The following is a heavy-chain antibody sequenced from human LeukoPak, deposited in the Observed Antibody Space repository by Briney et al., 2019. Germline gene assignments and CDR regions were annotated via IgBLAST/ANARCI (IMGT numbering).Heavy chain of an antibody. CDR2: IYTSGST. Sequence: PSQTLSLTCTASGGSISSGSYYWSWIRQPAGKGLEWIGRIYTSGSTNYNPSLKSRVTISVDTSKNQFSLKLSSVTAADTAVYYCASIPSLEYYFDYWGQGTLVTVSS. V-gene: IGHV4-61*02. CDR3: ASIPSLEYYFDY. D-gene: IGHD2-2*02. J-gene: IGHJ4*02. CDR1: GGSISSGSYY.